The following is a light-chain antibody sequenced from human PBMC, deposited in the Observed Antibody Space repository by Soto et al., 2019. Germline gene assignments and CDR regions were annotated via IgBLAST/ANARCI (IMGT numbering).Light chain of an antibody. J-gene: IGKJ5*01. CDR2: GAS. Sequence: EIILTQSPDTLSLSPGERATLSCRASQSVSSNLAWYQQNPGQAPNLLIYGASSRATGIPDRFSGSGSGTDFTLTISRLEPEDFAVYYCQQYVSPPITFGQGTRLEI. V-gene: IGKV3-20*01. CDR3: QQYVSPPIT. CDR1: QSVSSN.